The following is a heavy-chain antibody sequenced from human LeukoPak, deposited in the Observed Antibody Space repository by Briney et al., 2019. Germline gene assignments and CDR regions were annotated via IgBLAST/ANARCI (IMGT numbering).Heavy chain of an antibody. V-gene: IGHV3-66*01. J-gene: IGHJ6*02. Sequence: PGGSLRLSCAASGFTVSSNYMSWVRQAPGKGLEWVSVIYSGGSTYYADSVKGRFTISRDNSKNTLYLQMNSLRAEDTAVYYCARDPGIPRCFDWPTGMDVWGQGTTVTVSS. CDR1: GFTVSSNY. D-gene: IGHD3-9*01. CDR3: ARDPGIPRCFDWPTGMDV. CDR2: IYSGGST.